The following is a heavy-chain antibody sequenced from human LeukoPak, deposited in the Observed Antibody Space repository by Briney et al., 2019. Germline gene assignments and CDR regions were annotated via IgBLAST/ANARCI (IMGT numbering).Heavy chain of an antibody. CDR2: IIPIFGTA. Sequence: SVKVSCKASGGTFSSYAISWVRQAPGQGLEWMGGIIPIFGTANYAQKFQGRVTITTDESTSTAYMGLSSLRSEDTAVYYCARSVQGYCSSTSCYTNYYYYMDVWGKGTTVTVSS. J-gene: IGHJ6*03. CDR3: ARSVQGYCSSTSCYTNYYYYMDV. V-gene: IGHV1-69*05. D-gene: IGHD2-2*02. CDR1: GGTFSSYA.